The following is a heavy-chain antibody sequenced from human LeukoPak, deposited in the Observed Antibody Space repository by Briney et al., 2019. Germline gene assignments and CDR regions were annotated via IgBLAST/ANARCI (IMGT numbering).Heavy chain of an antibody. D-gene: IGHD5-18*01. Sequence: SQTLSLTCAISGDSVSSNSAAWNWIGQSPSRGLEWLGRTYYRSKWYNDYAVSVKSRITINPDTSKNQFSLQLNSVTPEDTAVYYCAREGRIQLWLRNYYYYMDVWGKGTTVTVSS. CDR1: GDSVSSNSAA. J-gene: IGHJ6*03. CDR3: AREGRIQLWLRNYYYYMDV. CDR2: TYYRSKWYN. V-gene: IGHV6-1*01.